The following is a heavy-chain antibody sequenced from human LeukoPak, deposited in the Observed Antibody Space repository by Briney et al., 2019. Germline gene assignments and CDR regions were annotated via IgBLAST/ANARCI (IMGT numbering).Heavy chain of an antibody. J-gene: IGHJ3*02. V-gene: IGHV3-48*01. CDR3: ARYDFWSGPKRPNDAFDI. D-gene: IGHD3-3*01. CDR2: ISSSSSTI. CDR1: GFTFSSYG. Sequence: GGSLRLSCAASGFTFSSYGMHWVRQAPGKGLEWVSYISSSSSTIYYADSVKGRFTISRDNAKNSLYLQMNSLRAEDTAVYYCARYDFWSGPKRPNDAFDIWGQGTMVTVSS.